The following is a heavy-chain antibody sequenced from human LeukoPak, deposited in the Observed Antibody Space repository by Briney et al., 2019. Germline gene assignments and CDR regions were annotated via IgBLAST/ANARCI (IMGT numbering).Heavy chain of an antibody. CDR3: ASEPEYCSSTSCYSWFDP. V-gene: IGHV1-69*04. J-gene: IGHJ5*02. D-gene: IGHD2-2*02. CDR2: IIPIFGIA. CDR1: GGTFSSHA. Sequence: ALVKVSCKASGGTFSSHAISWVRQAPGQGLEWMGRIIPIFGIANYAQKFQGRVTITADKSTSTAYMELSSLRSEDTAVYYCASEPEYCSSTSCYSWFDPWGQGTLVTVSS.